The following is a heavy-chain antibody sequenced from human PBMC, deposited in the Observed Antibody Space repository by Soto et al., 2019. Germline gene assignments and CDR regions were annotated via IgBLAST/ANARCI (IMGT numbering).Heavy chain of an antibody. V-gene: IGHV4-34*01. CDR1: GGSFSGYY. CDR3: ASERHDYGDYEQTDY. Sequence: SETLSLTCAVYGGSFSGYYWSWIRQPPGKGLEWIGEINHSGSTNYNPSLKSRVTISVDTSKNQFSLKLSSVTAADTAVYYCASERHDYGDYEQTDYWGQGTLVTVSS. J-gene: IGHJ4*02. D-gene: IGHD4-17*01. CDR2: INHSGST.